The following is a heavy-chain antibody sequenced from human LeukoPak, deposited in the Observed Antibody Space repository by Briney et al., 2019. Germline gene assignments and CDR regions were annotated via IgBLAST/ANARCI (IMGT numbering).Heavy chain of an antibody. D-gene: IGHD4/OR15-4a*01. CDR1: GFTVISYE. CDR3: APIGAGY. CDR2: ISSSGNSI. V-gene: IGHV3-48*03. Sequence: PGGSLRLSCAASGFTVISYEMNWVRQAPGKGLEWVSYISSSGNSIFYADSVKGRFTISRDSAKNTLYLQMNSLRVEDTAVYYCAPIGAGYWGQGTLVIVSS. J-gene: IGHJ4*02.